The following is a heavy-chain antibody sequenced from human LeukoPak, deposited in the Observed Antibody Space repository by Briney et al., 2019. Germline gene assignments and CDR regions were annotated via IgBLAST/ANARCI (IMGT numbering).Heavy chain of an antibody. V-gene: IGHV3-21*01. CDR3: ARGAAVAGNSAGYYYYMDV. J-gene: IGHJ6*03. CDR2: ISSSSSYI. Sequence: PGGSLRLSCAASGFTFSSYSMNWVRQAPGKGLEWVSSISSSSSYIYYADSVKGRFTISRDNAKNSLYLQMNSLRAEDTAVYYCARGAAVAGNSAGYYYYMDVWGKGTTVTVSS. CDR1: GFTFSSYS. D-gene: IGHD6-19*01.